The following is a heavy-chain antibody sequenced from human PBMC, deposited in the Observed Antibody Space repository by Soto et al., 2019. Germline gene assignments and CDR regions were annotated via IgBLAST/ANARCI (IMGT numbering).Heavy chain of an antibody. Sequence: LRLCGSGCGVSLENSSLSWVLKTPGKGLEWVGFIKSKAYGGTPDYAASVTGRFTISRDDSKGIAHLQLNSLKNEDTGIYYCNIQAEPTINGFDSWGQPPLVTVSS. CDR3: NIQAEPTINGFDS. V-gene: IGHV3-49*02. CDR2: IKSKAYGGTP. D-gene: IGHD5-12*01. J-gene: IGHJ5*01. CDR1: GVSLENSS.